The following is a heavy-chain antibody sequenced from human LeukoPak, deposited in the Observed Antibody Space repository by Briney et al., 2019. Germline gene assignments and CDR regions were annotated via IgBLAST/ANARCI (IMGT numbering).Heavy chain of an antibody. CDR1: GYTFTGYY. CDR3: ARDRIAVEGPGPAGY. CDR2: INPNSGAT. Sequence: ASVKVSCKASGYTFTGYYIQWVRQAPGQGLEWMGWINPNSGATNSAQKFRGRVTMTRDTSISTAYMEVTSLRSDDTAVYYCARDRIAVEGPGPAGYWGQGTLVTVSS. J-gene: IGHJ4*02. V-gene: IGHV1-2*02. D-gene: IGHD6-19*01.